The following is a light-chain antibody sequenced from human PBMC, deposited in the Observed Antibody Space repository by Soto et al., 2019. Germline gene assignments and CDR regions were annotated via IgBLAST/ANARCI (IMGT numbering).Light chain of an antibody. CDR2: GAS. J-gene: IGKJ1*01. CDR3: QQYNNWHPWT. Sequence: DILITQSPATLSVSPGERGTLSCRASQSVSSNLAWYQQKPGQAPRLITYGASTRANGIPARFSGSGSGTEFTLTISSLQPEDFAVYYCQQYNNWHPWTFGQGTKVDI. CDR1: QSVSSN. V-gene: IGKV3-15*01.